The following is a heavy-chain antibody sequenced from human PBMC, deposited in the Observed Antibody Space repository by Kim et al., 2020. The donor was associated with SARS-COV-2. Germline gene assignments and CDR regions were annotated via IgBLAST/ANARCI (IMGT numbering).Heavy chain of an antibody. Sequence: SETLSLTCAVYGGSFSGYYWSWIRQPPGKGLEWIGEINHSGSTNYNPSLKSRVTISVDTSKNQFSLKLSSVTAADTAVYYCARAAVAGPYYFDYWGQGTLVTVSS. CDR1: GGSFSGYY. V-gene: IGHV4-34*01. CDR2: INHSGST. CDR3: ARAAVAGPYYFDY. D-gene: IGHD6-19*01. J-gene: IGHJ4*02.